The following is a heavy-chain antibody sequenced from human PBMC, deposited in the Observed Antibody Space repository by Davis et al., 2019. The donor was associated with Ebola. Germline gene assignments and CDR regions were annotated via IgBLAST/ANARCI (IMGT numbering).Heavy chain of an antibody. CDR3: ASVPRGKSPDY. CDR2: IKYSGST. V-gene: IGHV4-34*01. CDR1: GGSFSDDY. J-gene: IGHJ4*02. D-gene: IGHD3-10*01. Sequence: SETLSLTCAVYGGSFSDDYWTWVRQPPGKGLEWIGEIKYSGSTNYNPSLKSRVTISLDTSKNQFSLKLNSVTAADTAVYYCASVPRGKSPDYWGQGTLVTVSS.